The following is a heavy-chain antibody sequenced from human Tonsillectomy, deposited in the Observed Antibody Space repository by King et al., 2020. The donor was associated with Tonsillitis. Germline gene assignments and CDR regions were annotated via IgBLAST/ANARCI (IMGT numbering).Heavy chain of an antibody. D-gene: IGHD2/OR15-2a*01. CDR2: IYHTGST. CDR1: GYSISSGYF. CDR3: ARLNRSTPFDD. Sequence: VQLQESGPGLVKPSETLSLTCAVSGYSISSGYFWGWIRQPPGKGLEWIGHIYHTGSTFYNPSLKARVTISVDTSKNQFSLKVTSVTAADTAVYYCARLNRSTPFDDWGQGTLVTVSS. J-gene: IGHJ4*02. V-gene: IGHV4-38-2*01.